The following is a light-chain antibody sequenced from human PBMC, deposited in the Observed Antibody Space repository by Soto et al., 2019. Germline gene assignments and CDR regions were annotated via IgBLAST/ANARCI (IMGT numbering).Light chain of an antibody. J-gene: IGLJ3*02. CDR1: TGTVTSGHY. V-gene: IGLV7-46*01. Sequence: QAVVSQEPSLTVSPGGTVTLTCGSSTGTVTSGHYPYWFQQKPGQAPRTLIYDTSAKHSWTPARFSGSLLGGKAALTRSGARPEDEADYYCLLSYSDARGVFGGGTKVTVL. CDR3: LLSYSDARGV. CDR2: DTS.